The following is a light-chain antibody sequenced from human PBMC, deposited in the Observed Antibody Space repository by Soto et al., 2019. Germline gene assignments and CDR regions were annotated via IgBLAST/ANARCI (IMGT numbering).Light chain of an antibody. CDR1: QSVSSY. V-gene: IGKV3-11*01. CDR2: DAS. CDR3: QQRSNWPPL. J-gene: IGKJ4*01. Sequence: DIVLTQSPATLSLSLGERVTLSCRASQSVSSYLAWYQQKPGQAPRLLIYDASNRATGIPARFSGSGSGTDFTLTISSLEPEDFAVYYCQQRSNWPPLFGGGTKVDIK.